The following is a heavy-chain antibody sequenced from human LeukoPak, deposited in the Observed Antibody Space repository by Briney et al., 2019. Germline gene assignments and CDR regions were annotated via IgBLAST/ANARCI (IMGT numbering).Heavy chain of an antibody. D-gene: IGHD5-24*01. J-gene: IGHJ4*02. CDR2: IYYSGST. V-gene: IGHV4-59*01. Sequence: SETLSLTCTVSGGSISSYYWSWIRQPPGKGLEWIGYIYYSGSTNYNPSLKSRVTISVDTSKNQFSLKLSSVTAADTAVYYCARGEMATITLDWGQGTLVTVSS. CDR3: ARGEMATITLD. CDR1: GGSISSYY.